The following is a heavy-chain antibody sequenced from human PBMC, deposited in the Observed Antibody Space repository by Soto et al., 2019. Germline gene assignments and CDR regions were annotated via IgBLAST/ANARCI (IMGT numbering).Heavy chain of an antibody. J-gene: IGHJ4*02. CDR2: IYTSGST. CDR3: ARVRRYSSGWLVDY. D-gene: IGHD6-19*01. Sequence: PSETLSLTCTVSGGSISSYYWSWIRQPAGKGLEWIGRIYTSGSTNYNTSLKSRVTMLVDTSKNQFSLKLSSVTAADTAVYYCARVRRYSSGWLVDYWGQGTLVTVSS. V-gene: IGHV4-4*07. CDR1: GGSISSYY.